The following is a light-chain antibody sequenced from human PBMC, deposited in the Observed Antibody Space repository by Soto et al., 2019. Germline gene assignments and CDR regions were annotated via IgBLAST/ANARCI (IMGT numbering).Light chain of an antibody. Sequence: QSVLTQPPSASGTPGQRVTIPCSGSTSNIGSNYVYWYQQLPGTAPKLLIYRNDQRPSGVPDRFSGSKSGTSASLAISGLRSEDEADYYCPSWDDSLSGFVFGAGTKLTVL. J-gene: IGLJ1*01. CDR1: TSNIGSNY. V-gene: IGLV1-47*01. CDR3: PSWDDSLSGFV. CDR2: RND.